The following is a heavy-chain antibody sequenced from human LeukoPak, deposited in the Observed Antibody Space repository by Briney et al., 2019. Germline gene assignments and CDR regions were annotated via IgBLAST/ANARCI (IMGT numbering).Heavy chain of an antibody. D-gene: IGHD3-9*01. Sequence: SETLSLTCTVSGGSISGYYWSWIRQPPGKGLEWIGYIYTSGSTNYNPSFKSRVTMSVDTSKNQFSLKLNSVTAADTAVYYCARDSYDILTGSRNFDYWGQGTLVTVSS. CDR3: ARDSYDILTGSRNFDY. V-gene: IGHV4-4*09. CDR1: GGSISGYY. J-gene: IGHJ4*02. CDR2: IYTSGST.